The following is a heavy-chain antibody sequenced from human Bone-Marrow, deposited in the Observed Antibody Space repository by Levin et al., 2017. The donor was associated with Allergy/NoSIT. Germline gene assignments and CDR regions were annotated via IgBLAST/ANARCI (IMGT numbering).Heavy chain of an antibody. Sequence: LSLTCAASGFTFSSYWMHWVRQAPGKGLVWVSRISSDGSTTNYADSVKGRFIIPRANAGNTLYLQMNSLRAEDTAVYYCARALIVGATSGGDYWGQGTLVTVSS. CDR1: GFTFSSYW. V-gene: IGHV3-74*01. J-gene: IGHJ4*02. CDR2: ISSDGSTT. D-gene: IGHD1-26*01. CDR3: ARALIVGATSGGDY.